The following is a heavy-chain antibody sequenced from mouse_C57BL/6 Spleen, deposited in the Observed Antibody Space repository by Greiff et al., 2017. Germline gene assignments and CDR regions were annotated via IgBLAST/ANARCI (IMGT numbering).Heavy chain of an antibody. CDR1: GYTFTDYN. J-gene: IGHJ2*01. D-gene: IGHD1-1*01. V-gene: IGHV1-22*01. CDR2: INPNNGGT. Sequence: EVQLQQSGPELVKPGASVKMSCKASGYTFTDYNMHWVKQSHGKSLEWIGYINPNNGGTSYNQKFKGKATLTVNKSSSTAYMELRSLTSEDSAVYYCAREIYYGSSYFDYWGQGTTLTVSS. CDR3: AREIYYGSSYFDY.